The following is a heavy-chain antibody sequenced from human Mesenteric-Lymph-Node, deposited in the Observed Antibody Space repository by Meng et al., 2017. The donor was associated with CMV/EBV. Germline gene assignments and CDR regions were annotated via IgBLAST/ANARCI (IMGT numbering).Heavy chain of an antibody. CDR2: ISAYNGNT. Sequence: ASVKVSCKASGYTFTSYGISWVRQAPGQGLEWMGWISAYNGNTNYAQKLQGRVTMITDTSTSTAYMELRSLRSDDTAVYYCASSGYCSGGSCYSNPGYWGQGTLVTVSS. V-gene: IGHV1-18*01. J-gene: IGHJ4*02. D-gene: IGHD2-15*01. CDR3: ASSGYCSGGSCYSNPGY. CDR1: GYTFTSYG.